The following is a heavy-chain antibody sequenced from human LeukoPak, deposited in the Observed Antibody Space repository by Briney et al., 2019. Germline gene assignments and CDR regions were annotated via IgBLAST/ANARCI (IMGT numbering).Heavy chain of an antibody. CDR1: GFTFSSYG. CDR3: AREREITMVRGVNFPFDY. V-gene: IGHV3-33*01. D-gene: IGHD3-10*01. CDR2: IWYDGSDK. J-gene: IGHJ4*02. Sequence: GGSLRLSCAASGFTFSSYGMHWVRQAPGKGLEWVAVIWYDGSDKYYADSVKGRFTISRDNSKNTLYLQMNSLRAEDTAVYYCAREREITMVRGVNFPFDYWGQGTLVTVSS.